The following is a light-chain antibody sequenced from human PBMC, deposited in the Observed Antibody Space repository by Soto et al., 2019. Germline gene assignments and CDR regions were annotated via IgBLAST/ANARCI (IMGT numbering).Light chain of an antibody. CDR1: QSVTTN. CDR2: GAS. Sequence: EIVMTQSPATLSVSPGERATLSYRASQSVTTNLAWYQQKPGQAPRLLIYGASTRATGIPARFSGSGSGTEFTLTISSLQSEDFAVYYCQQYNNWPPTLGQGTKVDIK. V-gene: IGKV3-15*01. CDR3: QQYNNWPPT. J-gene: IGKJ1*01.